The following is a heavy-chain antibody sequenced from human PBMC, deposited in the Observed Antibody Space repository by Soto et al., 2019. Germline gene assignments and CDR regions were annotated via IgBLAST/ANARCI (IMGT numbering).Heavy chain of an antibody. J-gene: IGHJ5*02. CDR2: MNPNSGNT. V-gene: IGHV1-8*01. Sequence: QVHLLQSGAEVRKPGASVKVSCKASGYTFTSYDINWVRQATGQGLEWMGWMNPNSGNTAYAQKVQGIVTMTRNTSLRTAHMELSSRRSEDTAVYYCARERTRGFDPWGQGTLVSVSS. CDR3: ARERTRGFDP. CDR1: GYTFTSYD.